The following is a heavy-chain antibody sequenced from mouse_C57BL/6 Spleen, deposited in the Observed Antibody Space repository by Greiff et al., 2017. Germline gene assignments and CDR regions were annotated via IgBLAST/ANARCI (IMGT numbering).Heavy chain of an antibody. CDR3: ARPIYGNYYFDY. CDR1: GYTFTSYW. CDR2: IDPSDSDT. J-gene: IGHJ2*01. Sequence: QVQLQQPGAELVRPGSSVKLSCKASGYTFTSYWMHWVKQRPIQGLEWIGNIDPSDSDTHYNQKFKDKATLTVDKSSITAYMQLSSLTSEDSAVYYCARPIYGNYYFDYWGQGTTLTVSS. D-gene: IGHD2-1*01. V-gene: IGHV1-52*01.